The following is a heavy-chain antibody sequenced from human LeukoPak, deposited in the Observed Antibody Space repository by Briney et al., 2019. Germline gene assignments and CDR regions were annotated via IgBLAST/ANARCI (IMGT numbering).Heavy chain of an antibody. D-gene: IGHD3-22*01. Sequence: KASETLSLTCAVSGGSSGENSWAWIRQPPGKGLEWIGNIDHTGSTNSSPSLQSRVTMSVDTSKDQFSLKLTSVTAADTAMYYCARFYVDSSGFSSYYFDSWSQGTLVTVSS. CDR2: IDHTGST. CDR1: GGSSGENS. J-gene: IGHJ4*02. V-gene: IGHV4-34*01. CDR3: ARFYVDSSGFSSYYFDS.